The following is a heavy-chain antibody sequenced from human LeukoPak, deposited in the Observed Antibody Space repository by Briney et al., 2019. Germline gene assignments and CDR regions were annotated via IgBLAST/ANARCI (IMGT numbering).Heavy chain of an antibody. Sequence: GGSLRLSCAASGFTFSSYSMNWVRQAPGKGLEWVPYVSSSSSTIYYADSVMGRFTISRDNAKNSLYLQMNSLRAEDTAVYYCARAYDFWSGYTYYYYYYYMDVWGKRTTVTVSS. V-gene: IGHV3-48*01. CDR1: GFTFSSYS. D-gene: IGHD3-3*01. J-gene: IGHJ6*03. CDR3: ARAYDFWSGYTYYYYYYYMDV. CDR2: VSSSSSTI.